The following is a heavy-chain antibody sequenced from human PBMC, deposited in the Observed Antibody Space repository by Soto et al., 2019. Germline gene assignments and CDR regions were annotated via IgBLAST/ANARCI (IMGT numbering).Heavy chain of an antibody. CDR1: GFTFSHYA. CDR2: MSYDGSNE. J-gene: IGHJ4*02. CDR3: AKDVSHNLDY. Sequence: QVQLVESGGGVVQPGRSLRLSCAASGFTFSHYAMHWVRQAPGKGLEWVALMSYDGSNEYYADSVKGRFTISRDNSKNSLYLQMNSLRAEDTAVYYCAKDVSHNLDYWGQGNLVTVSS. V-gene: IGHV3-30*18.